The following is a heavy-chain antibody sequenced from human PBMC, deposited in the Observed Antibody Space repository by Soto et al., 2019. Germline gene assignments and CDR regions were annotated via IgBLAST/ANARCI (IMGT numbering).Heavy chain of an antibody. D-gene: IGHD6-13*01. CDR2: IIPILGIA. CDR3: ARDTPTIADERYFDY. Sequence: QVQLVQSGAEVKKPGSSVKVSCKASGGTFSSYTISWVRQAPGQGLEWMGRIIPILGIANYAQKFQGRVTITADNSTSTAYMELRSLRAEDTAVYYCARDTPTIADERYFDYWGQGTLVTVSS. CDR1: GGTFSSYT. J-gene: IGHJ4*02. V-gene: IGHV1-69*08.